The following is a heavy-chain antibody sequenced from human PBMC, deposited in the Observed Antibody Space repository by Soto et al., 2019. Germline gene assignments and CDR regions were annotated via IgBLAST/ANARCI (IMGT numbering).Heavy chain of an antibody. J-gene: IGHJ3*01. CDR1: GGSLRNYY. CDR2: IYYSGNT. Sequence: QVQLQESGPGLVKPSETLSLTCTVSGGSLRNYYWSWIRQPPGKGLEWIGHIYYSGNTNYNPSLRSRVTMSVDTSKSQLSLTVTSVTAADTAVYYCARQWANDWNGRDFFDFWGQGTMVTVSS. V-gene: IGHV4-59*08. CDR3: ARQWANDWNGRDFFDF. D-gene: IGHD1-1*01.